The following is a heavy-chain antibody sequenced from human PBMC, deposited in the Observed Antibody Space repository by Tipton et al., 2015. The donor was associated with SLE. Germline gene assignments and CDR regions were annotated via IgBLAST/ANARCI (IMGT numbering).Heavy chain of an antibody. CDR1: GFTFSSYA. D-gene: IGHD1-7*01. CDR3: ARDWPPSRQGSQTGTTPPYFDY. Sequence: GSLRLSCAASGFTFSSYAMSWVRQAPGKGLEWVSAISGSGGSTYYADSVKGRFTISRDNAKNSLYLQMNSLRAEDTAVYYCARDWPPSRQGSQTGTTPPYFDYWGQGTLVTVSS. CDR2: ISGSGGST. V-gene: IGHV3-23*01. J-gene: IGHJ4*02.